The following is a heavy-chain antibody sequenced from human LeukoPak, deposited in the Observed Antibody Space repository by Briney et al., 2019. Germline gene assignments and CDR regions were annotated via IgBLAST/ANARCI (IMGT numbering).Heavy chain of an antibody. Sequence: SVKVSCKASGGTFSSYAISWVRQAPGQGLEWMGGIIPIFGTANYAQKFQGRVTITADESTSTAYMELSSLRSEDTAVYYCARDEVKYNGGWSKDYFDYWGQGTLVTVSS. V-gene: IGHV1-69*01. CDR1: GGTFSSYA. D-gene: IGHD6-19*01. CDR3: ARDEVKYNGGWSKDYFDY. J-gene: IGHJ4*02. CDR2: IIPIFGTA.